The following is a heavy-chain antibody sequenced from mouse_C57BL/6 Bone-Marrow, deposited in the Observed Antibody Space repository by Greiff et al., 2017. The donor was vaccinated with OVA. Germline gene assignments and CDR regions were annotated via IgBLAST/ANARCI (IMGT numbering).Heavy chain of an antibody. V-gene: IGHV1-82*01. CDR2: IYPGDGDT. CDR1: GYAFSSSW. D-gene: IGHD1-1*01. Sequence: QVQLQQSGPELVKPGASVKISCEASGYAFSSSWMNWVKQRPGKGLEWIGRIYPGDGDTNYNGKFKGKATLTADKSSSTAYMQLSSLTSEDSAVYFCGLLRYPDYWGQGTTLTVSS. J-gene: IGHJ2*01. CDR3: GLLRYPDY.